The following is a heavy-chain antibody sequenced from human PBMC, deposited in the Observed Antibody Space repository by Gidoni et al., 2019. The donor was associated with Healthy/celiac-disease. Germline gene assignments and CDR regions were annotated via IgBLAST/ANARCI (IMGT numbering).Heavy chain of an antibody. CDR1: GYSFTSYW. V-gene: IGHV5-51*01. Sequence: EVQLVQSGAEVKKPGESLKISCKGSGYSFTSYWIGWVRRMPGKGLEWMGIIYPGDSDTRYSPSFQGQVTISADKSISTAYLQWSSLKASDTAMYYCARWFLGDIVVVPAAMQGGAFDIWGQGTMVTVSS. D-gene: IGHD2-2*01. CDR3: ARWFLGDIVVVPAAMQGGAFDI. CDR2: IYPGDSDT. J-gene: IGHJ3*02.